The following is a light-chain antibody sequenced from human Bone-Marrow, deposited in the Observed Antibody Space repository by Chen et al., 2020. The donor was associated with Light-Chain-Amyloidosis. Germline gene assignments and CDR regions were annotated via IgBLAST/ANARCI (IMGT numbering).Light chain of an antibody. CDR3: MQALQTPLT. V-gene: IGKV2-28*01. CDR2: LGS. CDR1: QSLLHSNGYNY. Sequence: DIVMTQSPLSLPVTPGEPASISCRSSQSLLHSNGYNYLDWYLQKPGQSPQLLIYLGSNRASGVPDRFSGGGSGTDFTRKISRVEAEDVGVYYCMQALQTPLTFGGGTKVEIK. J-gene: IGKJ4*01.